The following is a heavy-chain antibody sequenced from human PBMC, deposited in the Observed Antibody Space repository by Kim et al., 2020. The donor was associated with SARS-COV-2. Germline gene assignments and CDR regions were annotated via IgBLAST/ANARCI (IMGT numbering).Heavy chain of an antibody. CDR2: ISYDGSNK. J-gene: IGHJ6*02. Sequence: GGSLRLSCAASGFTFSSYGMHWVRQAPGKGLEWVAVISYDGSNKYYADSVKGRFTISRDNSKNTLYLQMNSLRAEDTAVYYCAKMGSLDDNYDILTGLTLKSYYYCMDVWGQGTTVTVSS. CDR3: AKMGSLDDNYDILTGLTLKSYYYCMDV. V-gene: IGHV3-30*18. CDR1: GFTFSSYG. D-gene: IGHD3-9*01.